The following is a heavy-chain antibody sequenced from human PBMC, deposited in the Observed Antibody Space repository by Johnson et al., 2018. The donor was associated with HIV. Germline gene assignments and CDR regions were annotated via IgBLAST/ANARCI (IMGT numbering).Heavy chain of an antibody. D-gene: IGHD3-22*01. CDR2: INWNGGST. V-gene: IGHV3-20*04. CDR1: GFTFDDYG. CDR3: ARGLTPLLYDTSPRDAFEI. J-gene: IGHJ3*02. Sequence: VQLVESGGGVVRPGGSLRLSCAASGFTFDDYGMNWVRQAPGKGLEWVSGINWNGGSTGYADSVKGRFTLSRDNAKNSLYLQMNSLRAEDTALYYCARGLTPLLYDTSPRDAFEIWGQGTMVTVS.